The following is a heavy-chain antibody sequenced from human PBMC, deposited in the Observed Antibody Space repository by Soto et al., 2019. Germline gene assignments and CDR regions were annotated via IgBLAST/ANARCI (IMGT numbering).Heavy chain of an antibody. CDR1: GIIFSSYW. Sequence: EVQLVESGGGLVQPGGSLRLSCAASGIIFSSYWMHWVRQAPGKGLVWVSRINSDGSSTSYADSVKGRFTISRDNAKNTLYLQMNSLRVEDTAVYYCAIVNDYGGPGIGFDPWGQGTLVTVSS. CDR3: AIVNDYGGPGIGFDP. D-gene: IGHD4-17*01. J-gene: IGHJ5*02. CDR2: INSDGSST. V-gene: IGHV3-74*01.